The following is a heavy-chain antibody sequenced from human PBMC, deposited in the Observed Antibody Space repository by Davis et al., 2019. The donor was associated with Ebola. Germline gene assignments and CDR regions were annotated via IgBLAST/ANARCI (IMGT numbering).Heavy chain of an antibody. CDR1: GFTFSNYA. J-gene: IGHJ6*04. D-gene: IGHD3-10*01. CDR3: ARDSQTYFYGSGSENYYYGMDV. V-gene: IGHV3-23*01. CDR2: TSGKGTST. Sequence: GESLKISCAASGFTFSNYAMSWVRQAPGKGLEWVAGTSGKGTSTDYADSVKGRFTVSRDNSRNTLYLQMNSLRPEDTAVYYCARDSQTYFYGSGSENYYYGMDVWGKGTTVTVSS.